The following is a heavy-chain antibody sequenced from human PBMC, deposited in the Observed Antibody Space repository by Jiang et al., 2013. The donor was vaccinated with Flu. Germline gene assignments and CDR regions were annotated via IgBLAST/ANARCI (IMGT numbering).Heavy chain of an antibody. CDR3: TTLRYFDWPIDY. CDR2: IKSKTDGGTT. D-gene: IGHD3-9*01. Sequence: QLLESGGGFGKGLGGPLRLSCAASGFTFSNAWMSWVRQAPGKGLEWVGRIKSKTDGGTTDYAAPVKGRFTISRDDSKNTLYLQMNSLKTEDTAVYYCTTLRYFDWPIDYWGQGTLVTVSS. V-gene: IGHV3-15*01. CDR1: GFTFSNAW. J-gene: IGHJ4*02.